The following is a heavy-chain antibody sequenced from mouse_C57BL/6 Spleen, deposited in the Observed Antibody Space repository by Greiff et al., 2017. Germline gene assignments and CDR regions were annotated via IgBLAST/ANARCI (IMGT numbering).Heavy chain of an antibody. V-gene: IGHV2-9-1*01. D-gene: IGHD2-1*01. CDR1: GFSLTSYA. J-gene: IGHJ4*01. CDR2: IWTGGGT. Sequence: QVQLKESGPGLVAPSQSLSITCTVSGFSLTSYAISWVRQPPGKGLEWLGVIWTGGGTNYNSALKSILSISKDNSKSQVFLKMNSLQTDDTARYYCARNFYYGNPWAMDYWGQGTSVTVSS. CDR3: ARNFYYGNPWAMDY.